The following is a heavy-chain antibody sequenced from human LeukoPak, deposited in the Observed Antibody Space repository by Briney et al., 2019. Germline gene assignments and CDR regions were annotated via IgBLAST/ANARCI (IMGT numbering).Heavy chain of an antibody. D-gene: IGHD6-13*01. CDR2: ISSSSNYM. CDR3: ARPLDSSNNSFDY. J-gene: IGHJ4*02. CDR1: GFTFSRNA. Sequence: GGSLRLSCAASGFTFSRNAMNWVRQAPGKGLEWVSFISSSSNYMSYADSVKGRFTISRDNAKNSLYLQMNSLRAEDTAVYYCARPLDSSNNSFDYWGPGTLVTVSA. V-gene: IGHV3-21*01.